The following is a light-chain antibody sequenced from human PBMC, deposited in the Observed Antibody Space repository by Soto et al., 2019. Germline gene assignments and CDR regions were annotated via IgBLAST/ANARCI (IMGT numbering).Light chain of an antibody. CDR3: QTWGTGIVV. J-gene: IGLJ2*01. V-gene: IGLV4-69*01. CDR2: LNSDGSH. Sequence: QLVLTQSPSASASLGASVKLTCTLSSGYSSYAIAWHQQQPEKGPRFLMRLNSDGSHSKGDGIPDRFSGSSSGAERYLTISSLQSEDEAVYYCQTWGTGIVVFGGGTKLTVL. CDR1: SGYSSYA.